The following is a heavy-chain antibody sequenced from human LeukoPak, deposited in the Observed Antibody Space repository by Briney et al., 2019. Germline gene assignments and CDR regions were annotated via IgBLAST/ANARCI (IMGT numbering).Heavy chain of an antibody. CDR3: ASRVDYYDSSGPGFDAFDI. CDR1: GFTFSSYS. Sequence: GGSLRLSCAASGFTFSSYSMNWVRQAPGKGLEWVSSISSSSSYIYYADSVKGRFTISRDNAKNSLYLQMNSLRAEDTAVYYCASRVDYYDSSGPGFDAFDIWGQGTMVTVSS. CDR2: ISSSSSYI. V-gene: IGHV3-21*01. J-gene: IGHJ3*02. D-gene: IGHD3-22*01.